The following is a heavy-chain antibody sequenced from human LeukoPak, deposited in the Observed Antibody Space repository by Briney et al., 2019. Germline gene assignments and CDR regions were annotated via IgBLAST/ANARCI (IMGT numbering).Heavy chain of an antibody. D-gene: IGHD6-13*01. CDR1: GGSISSYY. CDR2: IYYSGST. V-gene: IGHV4-59*08. J-gene: IGHJ4*02. CDR3: ARHGGSWPELEDY. Sequence: SETLSLTCTVSGGSISSYYWSWIRQPPGKGLEWIGYIYYSGSTNYNPSLKSRVTISVDTSKNQFSLKLSSVTAADTAVYYCARHGGSWPELEDYWGQGTLVTVSS.